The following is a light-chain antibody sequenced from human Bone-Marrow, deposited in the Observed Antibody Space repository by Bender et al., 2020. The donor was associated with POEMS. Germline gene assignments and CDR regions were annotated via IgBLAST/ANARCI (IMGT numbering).Light chain of an antibody. J-gene: IGLJ1*01. CDR3: GSYTTSGSYV. CDR2: YDT. CDR1: NIVTKL. V-gene: IGLV3-21*01. Sequence: SYVLNQAPSVSVAPGKTARISCGGDNIVTKLVHWYQQKPGQAPVLVIFYDTDRPSGIPERFSGSKSGNTASLTISGLQDDDEADYFCGSYTTSGSYVFGTGTRVTVL.